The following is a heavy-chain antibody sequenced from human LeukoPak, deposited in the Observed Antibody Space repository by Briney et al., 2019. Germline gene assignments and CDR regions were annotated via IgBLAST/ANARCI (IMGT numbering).Heavy chain of an antibody. CDR3: AKFALAAGTKNDAFDI. CDR2: IRYDGSNK. V-gene: IGHV3-30*02. CDR1: GFTFSSYG. D-gene: IGHD6-13*01. Sequence: GGSLRLSCAASGFTFSSYGMHWVRQAPGKGLEWVAFIRYDGSNKYYADSVKGRFTISRDNSKNTLYLRMNSLRAEDTAVYYCAKFALAAGTKNDAFDIWGQGTMVTVSS. J-gene: IGHJ3*02.